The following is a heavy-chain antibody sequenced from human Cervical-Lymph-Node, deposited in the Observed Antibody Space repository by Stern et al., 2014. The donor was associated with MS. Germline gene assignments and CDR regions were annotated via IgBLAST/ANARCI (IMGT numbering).Heavy chain of an antibody. D-gene: IGHD6-19*01. CDR1: GYSFTSYD. V-gene: IGHV1-46*01. CDR2: IKPSDGRA. J-gene: IGHJ4*02. CDR3: ARGLRDNNGWYHFDY. Sequence: QVQLVQSGAEVKEPGASVKVSCKASGYSFTSYDMHWVRQAPGQGLEWMGIIKPSDGRATYAQKFQGRVATTRDTSTSTAYMQLSSLRSEDTAVYYCARGLRDNNGWYHFDYWGQGSLVTVSS.